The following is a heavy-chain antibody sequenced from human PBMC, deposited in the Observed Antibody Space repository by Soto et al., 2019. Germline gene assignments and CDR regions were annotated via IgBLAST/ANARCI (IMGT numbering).Heavy chain of an antibody. Sequence: ASVKVSCKASGFSFTGYYIHWLRQAPGQGLEWMGWINAHSGGTEYAQKFQGRVTLTRDTSSSTAYMTLSSLRSDDTAIYYCAKDLTRQLAYWLDPWGQGTQVTVSS. CDR1: GFSFTGYY. V-gene: IGHV1-2*02. D-gene: IGHD6-6*01. CDR2: INAHSGGT. J-gene: IGHJ5*02. CDR3: AKDLTRQLAYWLDP.